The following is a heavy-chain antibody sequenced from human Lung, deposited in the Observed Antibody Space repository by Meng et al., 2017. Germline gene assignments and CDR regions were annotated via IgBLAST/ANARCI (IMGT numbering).Heavy chain of an antibody. CDR2: IRSKAYGGTT. V-gene: IGHV3-49*04. D-gene: IGHD2-2*02. CDR3: TRFGRYCSSTSCYIDY. Sequence: GRSLRLSCTASGFTFGDYAMSWVRQAPGKGLEWVGFIRSKAYGGTTEYAASVKGRFTISRDDSKSIAYLQMNSLKTEDTAVYYCTRFGRYCSSTSCYIDYWGHGTLVTVSS. J-gene: IGHJ4*01. CDR1: GFTFGDYA.